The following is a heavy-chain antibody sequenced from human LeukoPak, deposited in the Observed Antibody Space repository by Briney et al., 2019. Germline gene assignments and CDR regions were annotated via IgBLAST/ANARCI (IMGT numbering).Heavy chain of an antibody. Sequence: PGGSLRLSCAASGFTFSSYWMSWVRQAPGKGLERVANIKQDGSEKYYVDSVKGRFTISRDNAKNSLYLQMNSLRAEDTAVYYCAWLPPAVSYYGMDVWGQGTTVTVSS. CDR2: IKQDGSEK. D-gene: IGHD5-12*01. CDR3: AWLPPAVSYYGMDV. J-gene: IGHJ6*02. V-gene: IGHV3-7*01. CDR1: GFTFSSYW.